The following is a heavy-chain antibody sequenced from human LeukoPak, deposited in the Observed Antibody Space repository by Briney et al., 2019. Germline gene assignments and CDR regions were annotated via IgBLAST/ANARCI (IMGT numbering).Heavy chain of an antibody. D-gene: IGHD4-17*01. Sequence: GGSLRLSCAASGFTFSNAWMSWVRQAPGKGLEWVGRIKSKTDGGTTDYAAPVKGRFTISRDDSKNTLYLQMNSLKTEDTAVYYCTTGPPTTVTAYYFDYWGQGTLVTVSS. CDR1: GFTFSNAW. CDR2: IKSKTDGGTT. J-gene: IGHJ4*02. CDR3: TTGPPTTVTAYYFDY. V-gene: IGHV3-15*01.